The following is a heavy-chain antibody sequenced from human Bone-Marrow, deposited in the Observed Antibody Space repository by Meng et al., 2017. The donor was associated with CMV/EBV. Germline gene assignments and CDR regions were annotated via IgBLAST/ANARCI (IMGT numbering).Heavy chain of an antibody. V-gene: IGHV3-23*03. CDR3: ARVVGRFDY. CDR2: IYSGGSST. Sequence: GGSLRLSCAASGFTFSSYAMSWVRQAPGKGLEWVSVIYSGGSSTYYADSVKGRFTISRDNSKNTMYLQMNSLRAEDTAVYYCARVVGRFDYWGQGTLVTVSS. J-gene: IGHJ4*02. D-gene: IGHD1-26*01. CDR1: GFTFSSYA.